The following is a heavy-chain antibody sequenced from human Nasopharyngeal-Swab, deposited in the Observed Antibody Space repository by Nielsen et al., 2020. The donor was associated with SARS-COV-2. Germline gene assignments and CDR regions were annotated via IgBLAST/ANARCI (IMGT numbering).Heavy chain of an antibody. D-gene: IGHD6-13*01. J-gene: IGHJ6*02. Sequence: SETLSLTSTVSGGSISSSSYYWGWIRQPPGKGLEWIGSIYYSGSTYYNPSLKSRVTISVDTSKNQFSLKLSSVTAADTAVYYCVGSSWYGDYYYYYGMDVWGQGTTVTVSS. CDR3: VGSSWYGDYYYYYGMDV. CDR2: IYYSGST. V-gene: IGHV4-39*07. CDR1: GGSISSSSYY.